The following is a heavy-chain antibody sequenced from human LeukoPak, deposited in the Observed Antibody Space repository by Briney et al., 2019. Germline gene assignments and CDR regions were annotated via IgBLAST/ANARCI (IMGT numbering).Heavy chain of an antibody. CDR2: ISGSGGST. CDR1: GFTFSSYA. J-gene: IGHJ4*02. Sequence: GGSLRLSCAASGFTFSSYAMSWVRQAPGKGLQRVSAISGSGGSTYYADSVKGRFTISRDNSKNTLYLQMNSLRAEDTAVYYCAKEGGAIVGATAFDSWGQGPLVTVSS. D-gene: IGHD1-26*01. V-gene: IGHV3-23*01. CDR3: AKEGGAIVGATAFDS.